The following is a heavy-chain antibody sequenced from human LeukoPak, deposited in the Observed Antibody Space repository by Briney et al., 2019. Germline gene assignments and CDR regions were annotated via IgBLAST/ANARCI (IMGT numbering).Heavy chain of an antibody. CDR1: GYTFTSYA. CDR2: ISIYIDEA. J-gene: IGHJ6*02. Sequence: ASVKVSCKASGYTFTSYAITWVRQVPGQGLEWMGWISIYIDEARYAQNLQGRVTLTTDPSTSTAYMELRSLRSDDTAVYYCARVGKGFVAAPAAIPDYYYGIDVWGQGTTVTVSS. D-gene: IGHD2-2*01. V-gene: IGHV1-18*01. CDR3: ARVGKGFVAAPAAIPDYYYGIDV.